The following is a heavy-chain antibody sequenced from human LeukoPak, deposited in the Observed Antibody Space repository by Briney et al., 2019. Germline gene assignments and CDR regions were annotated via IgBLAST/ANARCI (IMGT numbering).Heavy chain of an antibody. J-gene: IGHJ3*02. CDR2: IYYSGST. CDR1: GGSISSSSYS. CDR3: ARPSDLHPNDAFDI. Sequence: SETLSLTCTVSGGSISSSSYSWGWIRQPPGKGLEWIGSIYYSGSTYYNPSLKSRVTISVDTSKNQFSLKLSSVTAADTAVYYCARPSDLHPNDAFDIWGQGTMVTVSS. V-gene: IGHV4-39*01.